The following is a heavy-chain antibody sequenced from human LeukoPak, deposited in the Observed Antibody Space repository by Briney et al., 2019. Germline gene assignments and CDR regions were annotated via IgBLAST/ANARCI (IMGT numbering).Heavy chain of an antibody. CDR1: GYTFIDHY. CDR3: ATGGSSEHAADFYYGMDF. Sequence: ASVKVSCKTSGYTFIDHYLHWVRQAPGQGLEWMGWINPNSGDTLYSQKFQDRVTLTRDTSIRTTYMDLSRLTSDDTAVYYCATGGSSEHAADFYYGMDFWGQGTTVTVSS. CDR2: INPNSGDT. D-gene: IGHD3-22*01. J-gene: IGHJ6*02. V-gene: IGHV1-2*02.